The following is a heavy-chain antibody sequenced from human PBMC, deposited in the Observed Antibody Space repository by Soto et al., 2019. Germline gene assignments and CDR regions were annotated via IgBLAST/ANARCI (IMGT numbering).Heavy chain of an antibody. J-gene: IGHJ4*02. V-gene: IGHV3-9*02. CDR1: GFSSDDYA. CDR2: ISWNSGSI. CDR3: AKDSGAGNSYTSSSFDY. D-gene: IGHD6-6*01. Sequence: EVQLVESGGGLVQPGRSLRLSCAASGFSSDDYAMHWVRQAPGKGLEWVSGISWNSGSIGYADSVRGRFTISRDNAKNSLYLRMNSLRADDTALYYCAKDSGAGNSYTSSSFDYWGQGTLVTVSS.